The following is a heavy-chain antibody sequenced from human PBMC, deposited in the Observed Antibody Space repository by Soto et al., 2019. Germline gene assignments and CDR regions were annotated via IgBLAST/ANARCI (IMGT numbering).Heavy chain of an antibody. Sequence: GSLRLSWAASGFPFSSYAMNWVRQAPGKGLEWISVISNSGHSAYYADSVKGRFTISRDNSKNTLYLQIKSLRAEDTAAYYCAKGGPTFLNWFGPWGQGMLVTVSS. CDR3: AKGGPTFLNWFGP. CDR2: ISNSGHSA. CDR1: GFPFSSYA. J-gene: IGHJ5*02. D-gene: IGHD2-15*01. V-gene: IGHV3-23*01.